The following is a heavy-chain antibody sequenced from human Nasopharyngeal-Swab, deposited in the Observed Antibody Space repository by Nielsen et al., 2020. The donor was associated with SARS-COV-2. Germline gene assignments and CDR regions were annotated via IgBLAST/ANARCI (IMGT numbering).Heavy chain of an antibody. CDR3: ASDLGQYQLHTLGGNNWFDP. V-gene: IGHV4-34*01. Sequence: SETLSLTCAVYGGSFSGYYCSWIRQPPGKWLEWIGEINHSGSTNYNPSLKSRVTISVDTSKNQFSLKLSSVTAADTAVYYCASDLGQYQLHTLGGNNWFDPWGQGTLVTVSS. D-gene: IGHD2-2*01. J-gene: IGHJ5*02. CDR2: INHSGST. CDR1: GGSFSGYY.